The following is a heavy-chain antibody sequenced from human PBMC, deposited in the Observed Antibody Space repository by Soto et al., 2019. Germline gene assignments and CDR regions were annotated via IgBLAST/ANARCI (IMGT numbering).Heavy chain of an antibody. D-gene: IGHD2-21*02. J-gene: IGHJ6*02. CDR2: IYYSGST. V-gene: IGHV4-59*01. Sequence: PSETLSLTCTVSGGSISSYYWSWIRQPPGKGLEWIGYIYYSGSTNYNPSLKSRVTISVDTSKNQFSLKLSSVTAADTAVYYCARSPPGRRVVTPIYYYYGMDVWGQGTTVTVSS. CDR3: ARSPPGRRVVTPIYYYYGMDV. CDR1: GGSISSYY.